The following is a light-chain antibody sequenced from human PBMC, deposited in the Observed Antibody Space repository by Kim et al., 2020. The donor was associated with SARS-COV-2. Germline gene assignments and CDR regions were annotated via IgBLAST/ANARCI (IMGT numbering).Light chain of an antibody. J-gene: IGKJ1*01. Sequence: ANPGDKVNISCKASRDIDDDINWYQQKPQEPIILIIQEGTTLVPGISPRFSGSGYGTNFILTINNIESEDAAYYFCLQHDDFPLTFGQGTKVDIK. CDR3: LQHDDFPLT. V-gene: IGKV5-2*01. CDR2: EGT. CDR1: RDIDDD.